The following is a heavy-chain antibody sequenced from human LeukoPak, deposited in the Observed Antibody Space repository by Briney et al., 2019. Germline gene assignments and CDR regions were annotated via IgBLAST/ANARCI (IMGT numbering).Heavy chain of an antibody. D-gene: IGHD2-2*01. Sequence: GASVKVSCKSSGGTFSSYAIIWVRQAPGQGLEWMGRIIPILGIANYAQKFQGRVTITADKSTSTAYMELSSLRSEDTAVYYCAGGNGYCSSTSCYSLDYWGQGTLVTVSS. CDR2: IIPILGIA. J-gene: IGHJ4*02. CDR3: AGGNGYCSSTSCYSLDY. CDR1: GGTFSSYA. V-gene: IGHV1-69*04.